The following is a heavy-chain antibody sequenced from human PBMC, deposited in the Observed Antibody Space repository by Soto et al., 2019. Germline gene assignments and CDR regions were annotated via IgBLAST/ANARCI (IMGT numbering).Heavy chain of an antibody. J-gene: IGHJ4*02. CDR1: GDSISSYY. Sequence: PSETLSLTCTVSGDSISSYYWSWIRQPPGKGLEWIGYIYYSGTTNYNPSLKSRVTISADTPKNQFSLKVSSVTAADTAVYYCARDSGPGFDYWGQGTLVTVSS. CDR3: ARDSGPGFDY. CDR2: IYYSGTT. V-gene: IGHV4-59*01.